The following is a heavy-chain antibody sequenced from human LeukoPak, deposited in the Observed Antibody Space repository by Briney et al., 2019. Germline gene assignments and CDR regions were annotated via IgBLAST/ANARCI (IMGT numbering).Heavy chain of an antibody. CDR3: ARDAYYYDSSSYYRNAFDI. Sequence: GGSLRLSCAASGFTFSDYYMSWIRQAPGKGLEWLSYIYGIDSTISYAAPVKGRFTISRDNAKNSLYLQMNSLRAEDSAVYYCARDAYYYDSSSYYRNAFDIWAKGQWSPSPQ. V-gene: IGHV3-11*01. CDR2: IYGIDSTI. D-gene: IGHD3-22*01. J-gene: IGHJ3*02. CDR1: GFTFSDYY.